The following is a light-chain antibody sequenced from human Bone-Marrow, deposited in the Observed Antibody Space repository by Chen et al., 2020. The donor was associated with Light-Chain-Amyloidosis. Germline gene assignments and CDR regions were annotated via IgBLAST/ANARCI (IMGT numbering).Light chain of an antibody. CDR3: QVWDSSSDLRV. V-gene: IGLV3-21*03. CDR1: NIGSKS. CDR2: DDS. J-gene: IGLJ3*02. Sequence: SYVLTQPPSVSVAPGKTARITCGGNNIGSKSMHWYQQKPGQAPVLVVYDDSDRPSGIPERISGSNSGNTASLTISRVEAGDEADYYCQVWDSSSDLRVFGGGTRLTVL.